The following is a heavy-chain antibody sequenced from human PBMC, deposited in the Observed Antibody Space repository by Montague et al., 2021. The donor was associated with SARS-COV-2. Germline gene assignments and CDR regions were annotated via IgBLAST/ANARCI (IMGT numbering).Heavy chain of an antibody. CDR2: TYNTGST. CDR1: GGSIKSNSYY. CDR3: ARAGGGSSYNYYGLDV. V-gene: IGHV4-39*01. Sequence: SETLSLTCNVSGGSIKSNSYYWGWIRQPPGKGLEWIGSTYNTGSTYYNPSLKSRVSISADSSKNQFSLRLSSVTAADTAVYYCARAGGGSSYNYYGLDVWGQGTTVTVSS. J-gene: IGHJ6*02. D-gene: IGHD2-15*01.